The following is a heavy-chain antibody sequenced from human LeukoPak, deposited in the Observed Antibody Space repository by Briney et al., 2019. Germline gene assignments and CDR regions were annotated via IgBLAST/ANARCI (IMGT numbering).Heavy chain of an antibody. V-gene: IGHV4-59*01. Sequence: SETPSLACTVSGGSISSYYWSWIRQPPGKGLEWIGYIYYSGSTNYNPSLKSRVTISVDTSKNQFSLKLSSVTAADTAVYYCARANDYGDPLPRYMDVWGKGTPVTVSS. CDR1: GGSISSYY. D-gene: IGHD4-17*01. CDR3: ARANDYGDPLPRYMDV. CDR2: IYYSGST. J-gene: IGHJ6*03.